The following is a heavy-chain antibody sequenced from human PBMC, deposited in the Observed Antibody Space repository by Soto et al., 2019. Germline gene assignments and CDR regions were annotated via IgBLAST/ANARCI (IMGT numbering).Heavy chain of an antibody. V-gene: IGHV3-23*01. D-gene: IGHD3-10*01. J-gene: IGHJ4*02. CDR2: ISTDGVTT. CDR3: AKGVGGGNSVYFDY. CDR1: GFTFTTSA. Sequence: GGSLRLSCVASGFTFTTSAMNWVRQAPGKGLEWVSVISTDGVTTHYADSVKGRFTTSRDNSKNTLYVQMHSLRAEDTAVYYCAKGVGGGNSVYFDYWGQGTVVTVSS.